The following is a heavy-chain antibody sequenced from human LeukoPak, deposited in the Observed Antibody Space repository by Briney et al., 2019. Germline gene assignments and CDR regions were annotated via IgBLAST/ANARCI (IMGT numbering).Heavy chain of an antibody. CDR1: GFTFSSYG. CDR3: AKDHVGATTFDY. D-gene: IGHD1-26*01. V-gene: IGHV3-30*18. J-gene: IGHJ4*02. Sequence: GGSLRLSCAASGFTFSSYGMHWVRQAPGKGLEWVAVISYDGSNKYYADSVKGRFTISRDNSKNTLYLQMNSLRAEDTAVYYCAKDHVGATTFDYWGQGTLVTVSS. CDR2: ISYDGSNK.